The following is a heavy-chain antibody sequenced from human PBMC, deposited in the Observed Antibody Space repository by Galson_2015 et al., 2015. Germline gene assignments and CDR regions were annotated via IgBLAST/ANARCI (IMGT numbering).Heavy chain of an antibody. V-gene: IGHV3-23*01. J-gene: IGHJ4*02. CDR1: GFTFSSYA. D-gene: IGHD6-13*01. CDR3: AKDMEAGARAFDY. Sequence: SLRLSCAASGFTFSSYAMSWVRQAPGKGLEWVSAIRGSGGSTYYADSVKGRFTISRDNSKNTLYLQMNSLRAEDTAVYYCAKDMEAGARAFDYWGQGTLVTVSS. CDR2: IRGSGGST.